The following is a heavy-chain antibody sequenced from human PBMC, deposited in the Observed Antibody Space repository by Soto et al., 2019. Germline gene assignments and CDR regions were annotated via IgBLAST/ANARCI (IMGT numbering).Heavy chain of an antibody. D-gene: IGHD3-9*01. CDR2: ISAYNGNT. V-gene: IGHV1-18*01. CDR1: GYTFTSYG. CDR3: ASVDLDYHDFDY. Sequence: ASVKVSCKASGYTFTSYGISWVRQAPGQGLEWMGWISAYNGNTNYAQKLQGRVTMTTDTSTSTAYMELRSLRSDDTAVYYCASVDLDYHDFDYWGQGTLVTVSS. J-gene: IGHJ4*02.